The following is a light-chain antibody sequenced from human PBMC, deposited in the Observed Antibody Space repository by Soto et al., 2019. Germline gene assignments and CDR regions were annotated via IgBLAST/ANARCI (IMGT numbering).Light chain of an antibody. V-gene: IGLV2-14*01. CDR3: CSYVSSKTYV. CDR1: RTDVGGYNF. Sequence: QSVLTQPASVSWAPGHSITISCTGTRTDVGGYNFVSWYQQHPGKAPKLIIYEVSNRPSGVSNRFSGSKSDNTASLTISGLQAEDEADYYCCSYVSSKTYVFGTGTKVTVL. CDR2: EVS. J-gene: IGLJ1*01.